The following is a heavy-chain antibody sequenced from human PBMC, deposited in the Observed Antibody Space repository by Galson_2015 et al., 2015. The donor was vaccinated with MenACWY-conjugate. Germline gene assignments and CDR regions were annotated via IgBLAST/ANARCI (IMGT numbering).Heavy chain of an antibody. V-gene: IGHV3-72*01. CDR2: TRNKANRYTT. D-gene: IGHD1-26*01. J-gene: IGHJ5*02. CDR3: ARTGTDGYYGGSYFDP. Sequence: SLRLSCAASGFTFSDHYMDWFRQAPGKGLEWVGRTRNKANRYTTEYAASVKGSFIISRDDSRTSLYQQMNSLRSEDTAVYYCARTGTDGYYGGSYFDPWGQGTLVTVSS. CDR1: GFTFSDHY.